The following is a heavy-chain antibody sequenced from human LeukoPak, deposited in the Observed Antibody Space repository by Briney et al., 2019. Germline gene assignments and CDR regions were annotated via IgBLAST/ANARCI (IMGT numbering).Heavy chain of an antibody. J-gene: IGHJ4*02. CDR3: ARTAARRFDY. CDR1: GYTFTSYY. V-gene: IGHV1-46*01. CDR2: INPTGGST. D-gene: IGHD6-6*01. Sequence: GASVKVSRKASGYTFTSYYKHWVRQAPGQGLEWMGIINPTGGSTTYAQKFQGRVTMTRDTSTSTVYMELSSLRSDDTAVYYCARTAARRFDYWGQGTLVTVSS.